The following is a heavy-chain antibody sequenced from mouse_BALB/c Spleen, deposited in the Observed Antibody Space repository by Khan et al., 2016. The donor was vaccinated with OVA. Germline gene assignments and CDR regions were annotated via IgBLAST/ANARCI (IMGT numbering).Heavy chain of an antibody. CDR2: INPTSGYT. Sequence: QLQQSGAELAKPGASVKMSCKASGYTFTTYWMHWVKQRPGQGLEWIGYINPTSGYTDYNEKFKDRATLSADRSSSTAYMQLSSLTSEDSADYYCTRDRIDYWGQGTTLTVSS. CDR3: TRDRIDY. J-gene: IGHJ2*01. V-gene: IGHV1-7*01. CDR1: GYTFTTYW.